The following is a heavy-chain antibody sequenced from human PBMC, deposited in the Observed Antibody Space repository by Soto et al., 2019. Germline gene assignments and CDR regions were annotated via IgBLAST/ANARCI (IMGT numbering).Heavy chain of an antibody. J-gene: IGHJ4*02. D-gene: IGHD4-17*01. CDR1: GAPMNSYY. CDR2: VFNSETS. Sequence: PSLTLSLTCTVSGAPMNSYYWSWIRQPPGKALEWIGYVFNSETSKYNPSLRSRIDMSVDRSKNQFSLTMTSLTAADTAVYYCARVYGTNYGFDFWGQGALVTVSS. CDR3: ARVYGTNYGFDF. V-gene: IGHV4-59*01.